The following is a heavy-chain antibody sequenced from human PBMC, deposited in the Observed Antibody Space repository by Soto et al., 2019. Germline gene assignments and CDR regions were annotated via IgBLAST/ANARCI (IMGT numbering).Heavy chain of an antibody. D-gene: IGHD3-22*01. CDR1: GYTFISYG. CDR3: ARDPIVVVINGYYGMYV. Sequence: ASVKVSCKASGYTFISYGISWVRQAPGQGLEWMGWISTYNGNTNYAQKVQGRVTMTTDTSTSTAYMELRSLRSDDTAVYYCARDPIVVVINGYYGMYVWGKGTTVTVSS. CDR2: ISTYNGNT. J-gene: IGHJ6*04. V-gene: IGHV1-18*01.